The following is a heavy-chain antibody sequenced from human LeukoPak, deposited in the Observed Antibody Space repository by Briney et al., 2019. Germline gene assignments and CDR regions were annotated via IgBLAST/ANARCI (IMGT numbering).Heavy chain of an antibody. J-gene: IGHJ4*02. D-gene: IGHD6-19*01. CDR3: ARADQSLAYYFDY. CDR1: GGPISSSSYY. Sequence: SETLSLTCTVSGGPISSSSYYWGWIRQPPGKGLEWIGSIYYSGSTYYNPSLKSRVTISVDTSKNQFSLKLSSVTAADTAVYYCARADQSLAYYFDYWGQGTLVTVSS. CDR2: IYYSGST. V-gene: IGHV4-39*01.